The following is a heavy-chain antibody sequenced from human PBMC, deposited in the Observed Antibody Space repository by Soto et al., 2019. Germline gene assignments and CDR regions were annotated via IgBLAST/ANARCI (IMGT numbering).Heavy chain of an antibody. CDR1: GYSFTSYW. CDR2: IDPSDSYT. Sequence: PGESLKISCKGSGYSFTSYWISWVRQMPGKGLEWMGRIDPSDSYTTYSPSFQGHVTISADKSISTAHLQWSSLKASDTAMYYCARRKNSGYDFWYYGMDVWGQGTTVTVSS. D-gene: IGHD5-12*01. CDR3: ARRKNSGYDFWYYGMDV. V-gene: IGHV5-10-1*01. J-gene: IGHJ6*02.